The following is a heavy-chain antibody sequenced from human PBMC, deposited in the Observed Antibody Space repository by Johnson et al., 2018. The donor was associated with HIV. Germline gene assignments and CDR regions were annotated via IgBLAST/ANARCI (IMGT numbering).Heavy chain of an antibody. Sequence: EKLVESGGGLVKPGGSLRLSCAASGFTFSNAWMSWVRQAPGKGLEWVGRIKSKTDGGTTDYAAPVKGRFTISRDNAKNSLYLQMNSLRAEDTALYYCAKDNWQLAGEVGAFDIWGQGTMVTVSS. V-gene: IGHV3-15*05. D-gene: IGHD6-6*01. CDR3: AKDNWQLAGEVGAFDI. J-gene: IGHJ3*02. CDR1: GFTFSNAW. CDR2: IKSKTDGGTT.